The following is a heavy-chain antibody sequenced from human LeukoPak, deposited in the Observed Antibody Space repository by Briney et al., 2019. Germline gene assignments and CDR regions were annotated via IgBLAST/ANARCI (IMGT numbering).Heavy chain of an antibody. D-gene: IGHD1-1*01. CDR1: GFTFSSYG. J-gene: IGHJ4*02. V-gene: IGHV3-30*18. CDR3: AKDPTGWAGTYLVS. CDR2: MSFDGNTK. Sequence: PGGSLRLSCAASGFTFSSYGMHWVRQAPGKGLEWVAVMSFDGNTKYYTDSVKGRFTISRDNSKNTLYLQMNSLRVEDTAVYYCAKDPTGWAGTYLVSWGQGTLVSVSA.